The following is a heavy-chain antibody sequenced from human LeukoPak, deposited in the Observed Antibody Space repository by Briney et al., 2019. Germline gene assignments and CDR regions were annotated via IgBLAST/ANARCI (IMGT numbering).Heavy chain of an antibody. V-gene: IGHV3-48*04. D-gene: IGHD4-17*01. CDR3: ASKLTTGS. Sequence: GGSLRLSCAASGFTFSSYAMDWVRQAPGRGLEWVAYISSTSDAIQYADFVKGRFTISRDNAKNSLYLQMNSLGAEDTAVYYCASKLTTGSWGQGTLVTISS. J-gene: IGHJ5*02. CDR1: GFTFSSYA. CDR2: ISSTSDAI.